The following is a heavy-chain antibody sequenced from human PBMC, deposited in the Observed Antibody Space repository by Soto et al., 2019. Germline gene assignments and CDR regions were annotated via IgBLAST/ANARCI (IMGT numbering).Heavy chain of an antibody. CDR3: AREEGLGSGYLIYVFDI. V-gene: IGHV1-69*01. CDR2: IIPIFGTA. J-gene: IGHJ3*02. Sequence: QVQLVQSGAEVKKPGSSVKVSCKASGGTFSSYAISWVRQAPGQRLEWRGGIIPIFGTANYAQKFQGRVTITADESMTTAYMELSSLRSEDTDVYYCAREEGLGSGYLIYVFDIWCQWTMVSVSS. CDR1: GGTFSSYA. D-gene: IGHD5-12*01.